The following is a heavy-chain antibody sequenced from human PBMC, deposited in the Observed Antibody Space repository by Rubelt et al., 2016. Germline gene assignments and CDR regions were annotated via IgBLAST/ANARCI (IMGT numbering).Heavy chain of an antibody. V-gene: IGHV3-49*04. CDR2: IRSTPYGGTT. Sequence: GESGGGLVQPGRSLRLSCSASGFTFSGYALSWVRQVPGKGLQWVGFIRSTPYGGTTEFAASVKGRFTISRDDSKNIAYLQMNSLTTEDTAVYYCAKGPRIVPAAFYFDYWGQGTLVTVSS. D-gene: IGHD2-2*01. J-gene: IGHJ4*02. CDR3: AKGPRIVPAAFYFDY. CDR1: GFTFSGYA.